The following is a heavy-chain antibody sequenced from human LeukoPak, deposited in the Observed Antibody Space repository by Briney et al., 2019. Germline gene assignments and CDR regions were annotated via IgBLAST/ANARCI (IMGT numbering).Heavy chain of an antibody. J-gene: IGHJ4*02. CDR2: IYYSGST. Sequence: SQTLSLTCTVSGGSISSGGYYWSWIRQPPGKGLEWIGYIYYSGSTNYNPSLKSRVTISVDTSKNQFSLKLRSVTAADTAVYYCARMGSSWSRFDYWGQGTLVTVSS. V-gene: IGHV4-61*08. CDR3: ARMGSSWSRFDY. D-gene: IGHD6-13*01. CDR1: GGSISSGGYY.